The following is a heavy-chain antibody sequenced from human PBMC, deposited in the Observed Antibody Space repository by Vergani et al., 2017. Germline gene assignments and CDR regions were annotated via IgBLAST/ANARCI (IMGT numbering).Heavy chain of an antibody. Sequence: QVQLQESGPGLVKPSETLSLTCTVSNDSVSNTFYYWGWIRQTPGKGLEWIGSIYYSGSTYYNPSLGSRVTMSVDTPKSHFSMKLSCVTAADTAVYYCTRHCALVAANNWFDPWGQGTLVTVSS. D-gene: IGHD2-15*01. CDR3: TRHCALVAANNWFDP. CDR2: IYYSGST. V-gene: IGHV4-39*01. CDR1: NDSVSNTFYY. J-gene: IGHJ5*02.